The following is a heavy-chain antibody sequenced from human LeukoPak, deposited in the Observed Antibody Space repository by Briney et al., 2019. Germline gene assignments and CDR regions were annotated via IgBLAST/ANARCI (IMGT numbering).Heavy chain of an antibody. J-gene: IGHJ4*02. V-gene: IGHV1-46*01. D-gene: IGHD3-9*01. CDR2: INPSGGST. CDR1: GYTFTSYY. Sequence: ASVKVSCKASGYTFTSYYMHWVRQAPGQGLEWMGIINPSGGSTSYAQKFQGRVTMTRDTSTSTVYMELSSLRSEDTAVYYCARRPRSPRTIFSLDCWGQGTLVTVSS. CDR3: ARRPRSPRTIFSLDC.